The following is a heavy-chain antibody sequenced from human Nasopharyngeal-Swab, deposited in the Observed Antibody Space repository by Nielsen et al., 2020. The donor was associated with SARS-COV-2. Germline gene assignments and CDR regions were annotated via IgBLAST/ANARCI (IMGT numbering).Heavy chain of an antibody. CDR3: ARIRTGAYFDY. J-gene: IGHJ4*02. D-gene: IGHD1-14*01. Sequence: GGSLRLSCAASGFTFSSYAMSWVRQAPGKGLEWVSTISGSDGSAHYADSVKGRFTISRDNSRHTLCLQMNSLRAEDTAVYYCARIRTGAYFDYWGQGTLVTVSS. CDR2: ISGSDGSA. V-gene: IGHV3-23*01. CDR1: GFTFSSYA.